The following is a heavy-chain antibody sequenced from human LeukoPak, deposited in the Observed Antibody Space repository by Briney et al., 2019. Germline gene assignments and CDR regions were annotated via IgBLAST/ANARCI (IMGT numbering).Heavy chain of an antibody. CDR2: ISGSGDNT. J-gene: IGHJ6*02. CDR1: GFTFSSYV. D-gene: IGHD3-22*01. CDR3: ANDDRGTNYYYGMDV. V-gene: IGHV3-23*01. Sequence: GGSLRLSCAASGFTFSSYVMSGVRQAPGKGLEWVSSISGSGDNTYYADSVKGRFTISRDNFKNTLYLQVNSLRAEDTAVYYCANDDRGTNYYYGMDVWGRGTTVTVSS.